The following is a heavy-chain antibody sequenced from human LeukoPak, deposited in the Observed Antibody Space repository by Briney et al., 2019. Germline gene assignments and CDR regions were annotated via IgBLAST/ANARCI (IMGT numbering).Heavy chain of an antibody. Sequence: GGSLRLSCAASGFTFSTYEMNWVRQGPGKGLEWVSYISMSGSIIYYADSVKGRFTISRDNGKNSLYLQMNSLRAEDTAVYFCARDRLDRSTTVTTLYAFDYWGQGTLVTVSS. CDR2: ISMSGSII. D-gene: IGHD4-17*01. J-gene: IGHJ4*02. CDR1: GFTFSTYE. V-gene: IGHV3-48*03. CDR3: ARDRLDRSTTVTTLYAFDY.